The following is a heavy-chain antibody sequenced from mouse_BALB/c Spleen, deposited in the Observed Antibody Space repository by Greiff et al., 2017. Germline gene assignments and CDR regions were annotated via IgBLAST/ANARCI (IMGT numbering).Heavy chain of an antibody. J-gene: IGHJ4*01. V-gene: IGHV1-14*01. D-gene: IGHD2-3*01. CDR3: ARWLLREDYAMDY. CDR2: INPYNDGT. Sequence: VQLKQSGPELVKPGASVKMSCKASGYTFTSYVMHWVKQKPGQGLEWIGYINPYNDGTKYNEKFKGKATLTSDKSSSTAYMELSSLTSEDSAVYYCARWLLREDYAMDYWGQGTSVTVSS. CDR1: GYTFTSYV.